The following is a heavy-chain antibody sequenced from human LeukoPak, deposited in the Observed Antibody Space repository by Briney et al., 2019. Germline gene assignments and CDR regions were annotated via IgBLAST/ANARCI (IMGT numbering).Heavy chain of an antibody. CDR2: INPSGGST. CDR3: ARDSGSYFLRSYYYYMDV. Sequence: GASVKVSCKASGYTFTSYYMHWVRQAPGQGLEWMGIINPSGGSTSYAQKFQGRVTMTRDTSTSTVYMELSSLRSEDTAVYYCARDSGSYFLRSYYYYMDVWGKGTTVTVSS. CDR1: GYTFTSYY. V-gene: IGHV1-46*01. J-gene: IGHJ6*03. D-gene: IGHD1-26*01.